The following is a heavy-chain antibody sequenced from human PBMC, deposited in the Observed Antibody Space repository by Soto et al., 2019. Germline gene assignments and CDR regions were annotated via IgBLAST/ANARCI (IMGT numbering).Heavy chain of an antibody. Sequence: QVQLQESGPGLVKPSQTLSLTCTVSGGSISSGGYYWSWIRQHPGKGLEWIGYIYYSGSTYYNPSLKSRVTISVDTSKNQCSLKLSSVTAADTAVYYCARDSVYGDYILGSMNDFDIWGQGTMFTVSS. CDR1: GGSISSGGYY. CDR3: ARDSVYGDYILGSMNDFDI. D-gene: IGHD4-17*01. V-gene: IGHV4-31*03. J-gene: IGHJ3*02. CDR2: IYYSGST.